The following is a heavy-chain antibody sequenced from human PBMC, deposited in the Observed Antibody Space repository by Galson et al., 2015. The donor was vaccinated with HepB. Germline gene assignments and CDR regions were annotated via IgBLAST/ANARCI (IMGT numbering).Heavy chain of an antibody. V-gene: IGHV3-15*01. D-gene: IGHD4-11*01. CDR1: GFTFRNAW. CDR2: IKKKSEGGTT. J-gene: IGHJ4*02. CDR3: TSFLEMTTVQY. Sequence: LRLSCAAPGFTFRNAWMSWVRQAPGKGLEWVGRIKKKSEGGTTDYAAPVKGRFTISRDDSKNTLYLEMNSLKTEDTALYYCTSFLEMTTVQYWGQGTLVTVSS.